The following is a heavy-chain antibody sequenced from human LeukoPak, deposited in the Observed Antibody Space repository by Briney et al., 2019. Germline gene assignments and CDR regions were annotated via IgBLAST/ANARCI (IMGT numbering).Heavy chain of an antibody. V-gene: IGHV3-53*01. J-gene: IGHJ3*02. Sequence: GGSLRLSCAASGFTVSSNYMSWVRQAPGKGPEWVSVIYSGGSTYYADSVKGRFTISRDNSKNTLYLQMNSLRAEDTAVYYCARLNHDFLGRAFDIWGQGTMVTVSS. D-gene: IGHD2/OR15-2a*01. CDR3: ARLNHDFLGRAFDI. CDR1: GFTVSSNY. CDR2: IYSGGST.